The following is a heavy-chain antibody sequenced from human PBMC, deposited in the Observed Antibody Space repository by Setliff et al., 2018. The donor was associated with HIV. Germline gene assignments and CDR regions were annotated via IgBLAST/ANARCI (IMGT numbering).Heavy chain of an antibody. V-gene: IGHV1-8*02. CDR2: MNPNSGNT. CDR1: GYTFASYD. Sequence: ASVKVSCKASGYTFASYDINWVRQATGQGLEWMGWMNPNSGNTGYAQKFQGRVTMTRNTSISTAYMELSSLRSEDTAVYYCARGSSYSSSWYVFRPQALNDAFDIWAQGTMVTVSS. D-gene: IGHD6-13*01. CDR3: ARGSSYSSSWYVFRPQALNDAFDI. J-gene: IGHJ3*02.